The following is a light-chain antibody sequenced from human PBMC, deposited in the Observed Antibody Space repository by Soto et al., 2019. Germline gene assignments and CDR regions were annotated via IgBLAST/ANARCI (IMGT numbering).Light chain of an antibody. CDR1: STNIGNNY. Sequence: QSVLTQPPSVSGAPGQKVTISCSGSSTNIGNNYVSWYQQLPRTAAKLLIYDDIKRPSGSPDRFSGSKSGTSGTLNITGLQTGDEADYYCATWDGSLPAEVFGGGTKLTVL. J-gene: IGLJ2*01. V-gene: IGLV1-51*01. CDR2: DDI. CDR3: ATWDGSLPAEV.